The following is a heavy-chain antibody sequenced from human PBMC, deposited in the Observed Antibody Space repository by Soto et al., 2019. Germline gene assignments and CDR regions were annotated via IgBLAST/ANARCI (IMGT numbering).Heavy chain of an antibody. Sequence: SETLSLTCAVYGGSFSGYYWSWIRQPPGKGLEWIGEINHSGSTNYNPSLKSRVTISVDTSKNQFSLKLSSVTAADTAVYYCARDGYSSKVGYWGQGTLVTVSS. CDR2: INHSGST. CDR1: GGSFSGYY. CDR3: ARDGYSSKVGY. V-gene: IGHV4-34*01. J-gene: IGHJ4*02. D-gene: IGHD6-13*01.